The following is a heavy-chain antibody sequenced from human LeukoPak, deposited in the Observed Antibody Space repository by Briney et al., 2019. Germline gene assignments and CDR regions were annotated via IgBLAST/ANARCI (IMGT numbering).Heavy chain of an antibody. J-gene: IGHJ4*02. Sequence: GASVKVSCKASGYTFTGYYMHWVRQAPGQGLEWMGWINPNSGGTNYAQKFQGRVTMTRDTSISTAYMELSRLRSDDTAVYYCARVYGDYAKASDYWGQGTLVTVSS. CDR3: ARVYGDYAKASDY. CDR2: INPNSGGT. D-gene: IGHD4-17*01. V-gene: IGHV1-2*02. CDR1: GYTFTGYY.